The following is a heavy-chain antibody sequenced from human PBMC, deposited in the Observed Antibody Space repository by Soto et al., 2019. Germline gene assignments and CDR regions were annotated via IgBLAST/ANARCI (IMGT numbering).Heavy chain of an antibody. Sequence: QVQLVQSGAEVKKPGASVKVSCKASGYTFTSYYMHWVRQAPGQGLEWMGIINPSGGSTSYAQKFQGRVTMTRDKSTSTVYMELSSLRSEDTAVYYCARDLLAAAGIYYYYYYGMDVWGQGTTVTVSS. CDR3: ARDLLAAAGIYYYYYYGMDV. J-gene: IGHJ6*02. D-gene: IGHD6-13*01. V-gene: IGHV1-46*01. CDR1: GYTFTSYY. CDR2: INPSGGST.